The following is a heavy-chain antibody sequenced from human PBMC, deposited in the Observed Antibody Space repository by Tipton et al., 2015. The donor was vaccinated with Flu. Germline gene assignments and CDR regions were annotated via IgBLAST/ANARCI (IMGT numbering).Heavy chain of an antibody. CDR2: ISWNSGSI. V-gene: IGHV3-9*01. CDR1: GFTFDDYA. Sequence: SLRLSCAASGFTFDDYAMHWVRQAPGKGLEWVSGISWNSGSIGYADSVKGRFTISRDNAKNSLYLQMNSLRAEDTALYYCAKSGSSPIRGFYFFDYWGQGTLATVSS. J-gene: IGHJ4*02. CDR3: AKSGSSPIRGFYFFDY. D-gene: IGHD1-26*01.